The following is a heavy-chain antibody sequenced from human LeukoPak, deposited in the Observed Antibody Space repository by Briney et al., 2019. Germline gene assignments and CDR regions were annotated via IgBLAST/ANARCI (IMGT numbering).Heavy chain of an antibody. CDR1: GFTFSNLW. V-gene: IGHV3-7*03. D-gene: IGHD6-13*01. J-gene: IGHJ4*02. CDR3: ATSTAAAGTD. Sequence: PGGSLGLSCAASGFTFSNLWMSWVRQAPGKGLKWVANIKQDGSEKYYVDSVKGRFTISRDNAQNSLYLQMNSLRAEDTAIYYCATSTAAAGTDWGQGTLVTVSS. CDR2: IKQDGSEK.